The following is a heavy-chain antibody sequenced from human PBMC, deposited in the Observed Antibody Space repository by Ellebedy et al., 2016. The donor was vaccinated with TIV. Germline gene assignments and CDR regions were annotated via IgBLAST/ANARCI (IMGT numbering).Heavy chain of an antibody. Sequence: PGGSLRLSCAVSGFTFSDHYMDWVRLAPGKGPEWVGRSRNKAKSYTTDYAASVKGRFTISRDDSKNSLYLQMNSLKIEDTAVYYCVSCTLGNIFENWGQGTQVTVSS. CDR2: SRNKAKSYTT. V-gene: IGHV3-72*01. D-gene: IGHD2-8*01. J-gene: IGHJ4*02. CDR3: VSCTLGNIFEN. CDR1: GFTFSDHY.